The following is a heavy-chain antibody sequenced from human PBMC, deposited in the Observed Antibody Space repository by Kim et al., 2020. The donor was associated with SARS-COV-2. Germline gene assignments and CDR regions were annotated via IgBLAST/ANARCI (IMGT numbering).Heavy chain of an antibody. J-gene: IGHJ4*02. Sequence: SETLSLTCTVSSGSISSYYWSWIRQPPGKGLEWIGYIYFSGSTNYNPSLKSRVTISVDTSKNQFSLKLSSVTAADTAVYYCARANWNPYYFDYWGQGTLVTVSS. V-gene: IGHV4-59*01. CDR1: SGSISSYY. CDR3: ARANWNPYYFDY. D-gene: IGHD1-1*01. CDR2: IYFSGST.